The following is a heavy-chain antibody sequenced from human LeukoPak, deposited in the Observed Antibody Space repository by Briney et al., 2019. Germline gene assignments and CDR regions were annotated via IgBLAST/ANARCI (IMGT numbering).Heavy chain of an antibody. CDR2: ISVSGDTT. CDR1: GFTFSSCA. V-gene: IGHV3-23*01. J-gene: IGHJ2*01. Sequence: GGSLRLSCAASGFTFSSCAMSWVRQAPGKGLEWVSAISVSGDTTYYADSVKGRFTISRDNSKNTLYLQMSGLRAEDTAVYYCAEVASYWYFDLWGRGTLVTVSS. CDR3: AEVASYWYFDL.